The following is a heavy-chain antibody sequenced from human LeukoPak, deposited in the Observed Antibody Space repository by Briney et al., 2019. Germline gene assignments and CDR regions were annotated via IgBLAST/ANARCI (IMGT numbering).Heavy chain of an antibody. Sequence: GGSLRLSCAASGFTFSSYGMNWVRQAPGKGLEWVSSISGSGGSTYYADSVKGRFTISRDNAKNSLYLQMNSLRAEDTAIYYCARLRCSSMSCYWRWFDSWGQGTLVTVSS. V-gene: IGHV3-23*01. CDR3: ARLRCSSMSCYWRWFDS. CDR1: GFTFSSYG. J-gene: IGHJ5*01. D-gene: IGHD2-2*01. CDR2: ISGSGGST.